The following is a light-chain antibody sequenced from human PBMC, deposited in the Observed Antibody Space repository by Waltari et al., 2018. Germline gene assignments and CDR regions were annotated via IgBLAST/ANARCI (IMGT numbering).Light chain of an antibody. CDR1: QGISNY. Sequence: DIQRTQSPSSLSASVGDRVTITFRARQGISNYVAWFRHTPGKAPKPLIYDGASFQSGVPSRFRGSGYGTDFSLTINSLQPEDFATYYCQQYNSYPYTFGQGTKL. V-gene: IGKV1-16*01. CDR2: DGA. J-gene: IGKJ2*01. CDR3: QQYNSYPYT.